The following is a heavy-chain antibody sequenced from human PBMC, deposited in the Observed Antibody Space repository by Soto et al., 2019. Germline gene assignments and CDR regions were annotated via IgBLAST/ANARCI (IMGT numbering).Heavy chain of an antibody. CDR2: IYPGDHET. Sequence: GESLKISCQCSGYTFSNFWIGWVRQLPGKGLEWMGIIYPGDHETRYSPSFHGKVTISADKPINTAYLQWNSLEASDTAFYFCARSPRSSPYFDYWGQGALVTVS. CDR3: ARSPRSSPYFDY. CDR1: GYTFSNFW. D-gene: IGHD6-13*01. V-gene: IGHV5-51*04. J-gene: IGHJ4*02.